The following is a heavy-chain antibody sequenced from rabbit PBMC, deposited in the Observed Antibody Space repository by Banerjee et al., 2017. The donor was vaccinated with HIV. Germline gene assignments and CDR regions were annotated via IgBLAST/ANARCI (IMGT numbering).Heavy chain of an antibody. CDR2: INTSSGNT. D-gene: IGHD4-1*01. CDR1: GFDFSSNV. V-gene: IGHV1S45*01. J-gene: IGHJ4*01. CDR3: ARDLAGVIGWNFNL. Sequence: QEQLEESGGGLVKPEGSLTLTCKASGFDFSSNVMCWVRQAPGKGPEWIACINTSSGNTVYASWAKGRFTISKTSSTTVTLQMTSLTAADTATYLCARDLAGVIGWNFNLWGQGTLVTVS.